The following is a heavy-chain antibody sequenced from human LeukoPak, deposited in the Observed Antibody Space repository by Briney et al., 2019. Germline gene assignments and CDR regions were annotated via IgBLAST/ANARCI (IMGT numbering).Heavy chain of an antibody. D-gene: IGHD3-10*01. J-gene: IGHJ4*02. CDR2: IFYSGST. V-gene: IGHV4-30-4*01. CDR3: AREPVARVRGVVPNY. CDR1: GGSISSGDYY. Sequence: SETLSLTCTVSGGSISSGDYYWTWIRQPPGKGLEWIGHIFYSGSTSYNSSLKSRVTISIDTSNNQFSLKLSSVTAADTAVYYCAREPVARVRGVVPNYWGQGTLVTVSS.